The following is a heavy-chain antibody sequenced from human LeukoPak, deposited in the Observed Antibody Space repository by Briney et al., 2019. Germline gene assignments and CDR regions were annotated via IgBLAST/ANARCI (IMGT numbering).Heavy chain of an antibody. CDR3: ARDRASAGGFDY. J-gene: IGHJ4*02. Sequence: SETLSLTCSVSGGSISPYYWSWLRQPPGKGLEWVGYIYYSGTTNYTPSLQGRVTISVATSKNQFSLKLSSVTAAHTALYYSARDRASAGGFDYWGQGSMVSVCS. V-gene: IGHV4-59*01. D-gene: IGHD2-15*01. CDR2: IYYSGTT. CDR1: GGSISPYY.